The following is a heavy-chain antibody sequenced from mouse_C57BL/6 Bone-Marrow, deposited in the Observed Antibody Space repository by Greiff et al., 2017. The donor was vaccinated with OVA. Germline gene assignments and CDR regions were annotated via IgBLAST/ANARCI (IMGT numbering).Heavy chain of an antibody. D-gene: IGHD2-3*01. Sequence: EVQLQQSGPELVKPGASVKISCKASGYTFTDYYMNWVKQSHGKSLEWIGDINPNNGGTSYNQKFKGKATLTVDKSSSTAYMELRSLTSEDSAVYYCASGWLLLYWYFDVWGTGTTVTVSS. CDR3: ASGWLLLYWYFDV. CDR2: INPNNGGT. CDR1: GYTFTDYY. V-gene: IGHV1-26*01. J-gene: IGHJ1*03.